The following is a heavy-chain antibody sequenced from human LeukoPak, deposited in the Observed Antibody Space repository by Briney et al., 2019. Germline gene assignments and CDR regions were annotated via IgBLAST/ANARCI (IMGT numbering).Heavy chain of an antibody. CDR2: INHSGST. CDR3: ARGGYRRDFIVVVAAYRRGGTWFDP. Sequence: SETLSLTCAVYGGSLSGYYWSWIRQPPGKGLEWIGEINHSGSTNYNPSLKSRVTISVDTSKNQFSLKLSSVTAADTAVYYCARGGYRRDFIVVVAAYRRGGTWFDPWGQGTLVTVSS. V-gene: IGHV4-34*01. CDR1: GGSLSGYY. D-gene: IGHD2-15*01. J-gene: IGHJ5*02.